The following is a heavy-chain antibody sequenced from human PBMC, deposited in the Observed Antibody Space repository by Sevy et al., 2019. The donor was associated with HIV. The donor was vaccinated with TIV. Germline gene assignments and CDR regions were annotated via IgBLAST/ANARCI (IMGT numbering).Heavy chain of an antibody. D-gene: IGHD3-22*01. CDR2: INPNSGGT. J-gene: IGHJ4*02. CDR3: ARDSPPGIYYDSSGYLDY. V-gene: IGHV1-2*02. CDR1: GYTFTGYY. Sequence: ASVKVSCKASGYTFTGYYMHWVRQAPGQGLEWMGWINPNSGGTNYAQKFQGRVTMTRDTSISTAYMELSRLRSDDTAVYYCARDSPPGIYYDSSGYLDYWGQGTLVTVSS.